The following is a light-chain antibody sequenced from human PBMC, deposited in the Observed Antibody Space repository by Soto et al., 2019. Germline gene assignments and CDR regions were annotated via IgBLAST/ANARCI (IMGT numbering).Light chain of an antibody. J-gene: IGKJ5*01. CDR1: KSFRGL. V-gene: IGKV3-11*01. CDR3: QQRHMWPST. Sequence: EFVLTQSPVTLSLSPGERASLACSASKSFRGLVAWYQQKPGQAPRLRSYEAYNRAKCIPPRVSGSGAGTDVTLTISSLEPGDSAVYYCQQRHMWPSTFGQGTRLEIK. CDR2: EAY.